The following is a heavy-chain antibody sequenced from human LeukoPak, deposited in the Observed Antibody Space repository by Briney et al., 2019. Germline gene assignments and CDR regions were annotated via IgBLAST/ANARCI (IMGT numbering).Heavy chain of an antibody. CDR1: GFTFSSYS. D-gene: IGHD3-10*01. V-gene: IGHV3-74*01. CDR2: INSDGSST. Sequence: PGGSLRLSCAASGFTFSSYSMNWVRQAPGKGLVWVSRINSDGSSTSYADSVKGRFTISRDNAKNTLYLQMNSLRAEDTAVYYCAREAPLWFGSFDIWGQGTMVTVSS. CDR3: AREAPLWFGSFDI. J-gene: IGHJ3*02.